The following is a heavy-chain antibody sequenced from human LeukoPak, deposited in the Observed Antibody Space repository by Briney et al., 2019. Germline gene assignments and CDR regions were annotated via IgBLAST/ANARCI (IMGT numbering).Heavy chain of an antibody. Sequence: SETLSLTCTVSGGSINSYYWSWIRQPAGKGLEWIGRISSSGSTNYNPSLKSRVTMSVDTSKKQFSLKLNSVTAADTAVYYCGRMGDVTTRNWGSLFWYFALWGRGTLVTVSS. V-gene: IGHV4-4*07. CDR1: GGSINSYY. CDR3: GRMGDVTTRNWGSLFWYFAL. CDR2: ISSSGST. J-gene: IGHJ2*01. D-gene: IGHD7-27*01.